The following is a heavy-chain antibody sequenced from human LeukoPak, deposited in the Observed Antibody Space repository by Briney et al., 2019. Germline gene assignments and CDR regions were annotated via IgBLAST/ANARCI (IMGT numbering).Heavy chain of an antibody. CDR3: ARDGSITIFGVVEDV. D-gene: IGHD3-3*01. Sequence: LSLTCTVSGGSISSYYWSWIRQAPGKGLEWVSYISSSGSTIYYADSVKGRFTISRDNAKNSLYLQMNSLRAEDTAVYYCARDGSITIFGVVEDVWGKGTTVTVSS. CDR2: ISSSGSTI. J-gene: IGHJ6*04. CDR1: GGSISSYY. V-gene: IGHV3-11*04.